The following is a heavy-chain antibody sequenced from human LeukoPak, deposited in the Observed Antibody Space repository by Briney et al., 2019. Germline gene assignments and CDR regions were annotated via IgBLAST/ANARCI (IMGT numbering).Heavy chain of an antibody. J-gene: IGHJ4*02. D-gene: IGHD6-25*01. CDR1: GGSISSYY. CDR2: IYYSGST. V-gene: IGHV4-59*01. CDR3: ARDPGRRGSGLD. Sequence: SETLSLTCTVSGGSISSYYLNWIRQPPGKGPEWVGHIYYSGSTSYNPSLKSRVTISVDTSKNQFSLRLNSVTAADTAIYYCARDPGRRGSGLDWGQGTLVTVSS.